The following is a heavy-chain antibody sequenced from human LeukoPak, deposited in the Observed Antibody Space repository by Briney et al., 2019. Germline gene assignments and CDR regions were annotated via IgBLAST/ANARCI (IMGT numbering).Heavy chain of an antibody. CDR1: GFTLSSYA. V-gene: IGHV3-33*01. Sequence: GGSLRLSCTASGFTLSSYAIHWVRQAPSQELEWVSVIYLDGSKIYYADSVKGRFTLSRDNSKNTLYLQMNSLIAEDTAVYYCVRDDSGSVIRGVLHYWGQGALVTVSS. CDR3: VRDDSGSVIRGVLHY. D-gene: IGHD3-10*01. J-gene: IGHJ4*02. CDR2: IYLDGSKI.